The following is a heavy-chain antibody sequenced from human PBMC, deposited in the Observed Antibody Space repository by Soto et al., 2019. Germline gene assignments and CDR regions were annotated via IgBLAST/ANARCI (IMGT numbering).Heavy chain of an antibody. Sequence: GVLRLSCAASGFTFSSYAMSWVRQAPGKGLEWVSAISGAGGSTFYADSVKGRFTISRDNSKNTLYLQVNSLRAEDTAVYYCARDVRTGYRSSTSCQDWFDPWGQGTLVTVPQ. CDR1: GFTFSSYA. J-gene: IGHJ5*02. D-gene: IGHD2-2*01. CDR2: ISGAGGST. CDR3: ARDVRTGYRSSTSCQDWFDP. V-gene: IGHV3-23*01.